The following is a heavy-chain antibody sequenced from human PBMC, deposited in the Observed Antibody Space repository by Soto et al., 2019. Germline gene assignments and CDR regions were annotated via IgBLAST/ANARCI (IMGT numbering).Heavy chain of an antibody. Sequence: SGPTAGEPTQTLTLTCTFSGFSLSTSGVGVGWIRQPPGKALEWLALIYWNDDKRYSPSLKSRLTITKDTSKNQVVLTMTNVDPVDTATYYCAHRGGATVGLYYFDYWGQGALVTVSS. D-gene: IGHD3-16*01. V-gene: IGHV2-5*01. CDR2: IYWNDDK. CDR3: AHRGGATVGLYYFDY. CDR1: GFSLSTSGVG. J-gene: IGHJ4*01.